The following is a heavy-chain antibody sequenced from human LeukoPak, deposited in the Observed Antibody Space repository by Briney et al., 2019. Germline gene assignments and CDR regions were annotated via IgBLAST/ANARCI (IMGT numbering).Heavy chain of an antibody. CDR1: GFTFSSYA. Sequence: PGGSLRLSCAASGFTFSSYAMSWVRQAPGKGLEWVSSISGSGASTYYADSVKGRFTISRDNAKNSLYLQMNSLRAEDTAVYYCAELGITMIGGGWGKGTTGTISS. D-gene: IGHD3-10*02. V-gene: IGHV3-23*01. J-gene: IGHJ6*04. CDR3: AELGITMIGGG. CDR2: ISGSGAST.